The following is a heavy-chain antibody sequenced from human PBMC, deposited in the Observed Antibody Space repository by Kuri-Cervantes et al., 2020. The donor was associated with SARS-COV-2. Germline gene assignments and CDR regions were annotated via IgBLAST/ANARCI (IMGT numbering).Heavy chain of an antibody. CDR2: ISYDGSNK. D-gene: IGHD2-15*01. Sequence: GGSLRLSCAASGFTFSHYGMHWVRQAPGKGLEWVAVISYDGSNKYYADSVKGRFTISRDNSKNTLYLQMNSLRAEDTAVYYCARDLRGYCSGGSCYSDLFNFGFDYWGQGTLVTVSS. CDR1: GFTFSHYG. J-gene: IGHJ4*02. CDR3: ARDLRGYCSGGSCYSDLFNFGFDY. V-gene: IGHV3-30*19.